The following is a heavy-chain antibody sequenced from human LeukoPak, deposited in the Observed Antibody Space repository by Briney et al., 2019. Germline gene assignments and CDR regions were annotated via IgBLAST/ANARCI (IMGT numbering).Heavy chain of an antibody. CDR2: IYYSGST. D-gene: IGHD1-26*01. V-gene: IGHV4-59*01. CDR3: AREGEGSSWFDY. CDR1: GGSISSYY. Sequence: SETLSLTCTVSGGSISSYYWSWIRQPPGKGLEWIGYIYYSGSTNYNPSLKSRVTISVDTSKNQFSLKLSSVTAADTAVYYCAREGEGSSWFDYWGQGTLVTVSS. J-gene: IGHJ5*01.